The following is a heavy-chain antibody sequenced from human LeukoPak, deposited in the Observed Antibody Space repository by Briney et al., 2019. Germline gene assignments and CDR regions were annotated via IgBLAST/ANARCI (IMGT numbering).Heavy chain of an antibody. CDR2: ISSSGSTI. CDR3: ARRLYIVRGAFDI. Sequence: GGSLRLSCAASEFTFSSYEMNWVRQAPGKGLEWVSYISSSGSTILYADSVKGRFSISRDNSKNTVHLQMNNLRAEDTAMYFCARRLYIVRGAFDIWGQGTMVTVSS. CDR1: EFTFSSYE. V-gene: IGHV3-48*03. D-gene: IGHD2/OR15-2a*01. J-gene: IGHJ3*02.